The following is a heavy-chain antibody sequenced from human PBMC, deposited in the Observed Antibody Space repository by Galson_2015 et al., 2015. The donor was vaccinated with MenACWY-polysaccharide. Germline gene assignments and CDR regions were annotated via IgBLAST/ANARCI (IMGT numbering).Heavy chain of an antibody. CDR1: TVTFRGSG. J-gene: IGHJ3*02. Sequence: SLRLSCAASTVTFRGSGMHWVRQAPGKGLEWVAVIQYDAVYKQYLDSVKGRFSVSSDNSKRTLYLEMNNLRAEDTALYYCAREGSRIVFHAFDTWGQGTMVIVSS. CDR3: AREGSRIVFHAFDT. D-gene: IGHD3-10*02. CDR2: IQYDAVYK. V-gene: IGHV3-33*01.